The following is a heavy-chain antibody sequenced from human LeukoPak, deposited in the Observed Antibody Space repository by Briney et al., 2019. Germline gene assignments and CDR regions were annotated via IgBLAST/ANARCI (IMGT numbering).Heavy chain of an antibody. V-gene: IGHV4-31*03. Sequence: SETLSLTCTVSGGSISSGGYYWSWIRQHPGKGLEWIGYIYYSGSTYYNPSLKSRVTISVDTSKNQFSLKLSSVTAADTAVYYCARGTMVRGVIWFDPWGQGTLVTVSS. D-gene: IGHD3-10*01. CDR2: IYYSGST. CDR3: ARGTMVRGVIWFDP. J-gene: IGHJ5*02. CDR1: GGSISSGGYY.